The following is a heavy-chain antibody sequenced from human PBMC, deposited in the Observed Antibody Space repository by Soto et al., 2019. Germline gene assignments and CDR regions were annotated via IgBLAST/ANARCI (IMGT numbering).Heavy chain of an antibody. CDR3: AGVGYYGSGSSINYFDY. CDR1: GGSFSGYY. J-gene: IGHJ4*02. CDR2: INHSGST. V-gene: IGHV4-34*01. D-gene: IGHD3-10*01. Sequence: QVQLQQWGAGLLKPSETLSLTCAVYGGSFSGYYWSWIRQPPGKGLEWIGEINHSGSTNYNPSLKSRVTISVDTSKNQFSLKLSSVTAADTAVYYCAGVGYYGSGSSINYFDYWGQGTLVTVSS.